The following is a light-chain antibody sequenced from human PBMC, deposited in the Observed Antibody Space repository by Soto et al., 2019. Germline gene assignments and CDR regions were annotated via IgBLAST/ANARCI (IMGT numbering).Light chain of an antibody. V-gene: IGKV3-15*01. Sequence: IVMTQSPATLSVSPGERSTLSCMASQSVSSNLAWYQQKPGQAPRLLIYGASTRATGIPARFSGSGYGTEFTLTISRLQSEDFEVYYCQQYNNWPPWTFGQGTKVDIK. CDR2: GAS. J-gene: IGKJ1*01. CDR1: QSVSSN. CDR3: QQYNNWPPWT.